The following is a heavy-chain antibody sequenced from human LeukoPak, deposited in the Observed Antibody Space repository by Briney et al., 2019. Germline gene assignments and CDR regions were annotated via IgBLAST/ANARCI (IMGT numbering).Heavy chain of an antibody. Sequence: GGSLRLSCAASGFTFSSYGMHWVRQAPGKGLEWVTLIRYDGSNKYYADSVKGRFTISRDNSKKILYLQMNSLRAEDTAVYYCAKDGNIAAAGTYYYYMDAWGRGTTVTVSS. D-gene: IGHD6-13*01. CDR2: IRYDGSNK. J-gene: IGHJ6*03. CDR1: GFTFSSYG. V-gene: IGHV3-30*02. CDR3: AKDGNIAAAGTYYYYMDA.